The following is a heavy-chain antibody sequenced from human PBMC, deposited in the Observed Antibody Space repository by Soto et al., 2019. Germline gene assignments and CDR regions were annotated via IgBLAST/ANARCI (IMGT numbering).Heavy chain of an antibody. D-gene: IGHD3-10*01. CDR3: AKDYYGSGSSPAKVDP. J-gene: IGHJ5*02. V-gene: IGHV3-30*18. CDR2: ISYDGSNE. CDR1: GFTFSSYG. Sequence: GGSLRLSCAASGFTFSSYGMHWVRQAPGKGLEWVAVISYDGSNEYYADSVKGRFTISRDNSKNTLYLQMNSLRAEDTAVYYCAKDYYGSGSSPAKVDPWGQGTLVTVSS.